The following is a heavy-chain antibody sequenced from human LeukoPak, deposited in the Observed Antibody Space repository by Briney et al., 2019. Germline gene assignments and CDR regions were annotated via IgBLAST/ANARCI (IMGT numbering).Heavy chain of an antibody. V-gene: IGHV3-23*01. CDR1: GFTFSGYA. D-gene: IGHD2-2*01. CDR2: ITSAGNT. Sequence: GGSLRLSCAASGFTFSGYAMNWVRQAPGKGLEWVSAITSAGNTYYADSVKGRFTISRDSSKNTLYLQMNSLRSEDTAVYYCAKGGGPYHLPTDYWGQGTLVTVSS. CDR3: AKGGGPYHLPTDY. J-gene: IGHJ4*02.